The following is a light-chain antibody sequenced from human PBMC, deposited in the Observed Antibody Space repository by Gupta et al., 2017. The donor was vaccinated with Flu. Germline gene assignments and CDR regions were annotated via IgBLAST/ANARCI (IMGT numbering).Light chain of an antibody. J-gene: IGLJ3*02. CDR2: SNT. V-gene: IGLV1-40*01. Sequence: QSLLTQPPSVSGAPVQRVTISCTGSSSTIGAGYDVHWYQQLPGTAPKLLIYSNTNRHLGVPDRFSGSKSDTSASLAITGLQAEDEADYYCQSYDNSLSALWVFGGGTKLTVL. CDR3: QSYDNSLSALWV. CDR1: SSTIGAGYD.